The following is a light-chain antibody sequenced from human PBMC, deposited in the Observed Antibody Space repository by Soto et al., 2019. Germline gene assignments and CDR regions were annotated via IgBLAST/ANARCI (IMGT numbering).Light chain of an antibody. CDR3: QSYASSLSGYV. J-gene: IGLJ1*01. CDR2: GNS. CDR1: SSNIGAGYD. Sequence: QSVLTQPPSVSGAPGQRVTISCTGSSSNIGAGYDVHWYQQLPGTAPKLLIYGNSNRPSGVPDRFSGSKSGTSASLAITGLQAEDEGDYYCQSYASSLSGYVFGTGTEVTVL. V-gene: IGLV1-40*01.